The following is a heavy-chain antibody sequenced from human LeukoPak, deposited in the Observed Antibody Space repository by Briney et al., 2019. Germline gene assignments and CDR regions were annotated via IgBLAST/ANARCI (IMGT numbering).Heavy chain of an antibody. CDR2: ISGSGSDI. V-gene: IGHV3-11*01. J-gene: IGHJ4*02. CDR3: GIHAGRTGSDY. Sequence: GGSLRLSCATSGFIFSGYYMSWIRQAPGKGLEWVSYISGSGSDISYADSVKGRFTISRDNAKDSLYLQMNSLRAEDTAVYYCGIHAGRTGSDYWGQGTLVTVSS. D-gene: IGHD3/OR15-3a*01. CDR1: GFIFSGYY.